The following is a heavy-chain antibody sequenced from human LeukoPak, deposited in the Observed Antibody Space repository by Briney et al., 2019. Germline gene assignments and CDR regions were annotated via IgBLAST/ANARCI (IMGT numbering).Heavy chain of an antibody. Sequence: TLSLTCTVSGGSISSGGYRWSWIRPYPGKGLEWIGYIYYSGSIYYNPSLRSRVTMSVDTSQNQYSLKLNSVTAADTAVYYCARAIVTPSGYVWYFDLWGRGTLVTVSS. CDR2: IYYSGSI. CDR1: GGSISSGGYR. CDR3: ARAIVTPSGYVWYFDL. V-gene: IGHV4-31*03. J-gene: IGHJ2*01. D-gene: IGHD3-3*01.